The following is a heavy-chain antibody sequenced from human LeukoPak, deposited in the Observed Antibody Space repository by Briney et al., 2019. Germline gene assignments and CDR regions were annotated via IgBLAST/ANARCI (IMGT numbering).Heavy chain of an antibody. CDR3: ARRRSSGYPNYYYYYMDV. Sequence: PSETLSLTCAVYGGSFSGYYWSWIRQPPGKGLEWIWEINNSGSTNYNPSLKSRVTISVDTSKNQFSLKLSSVTAADTAVYYCARRRSSGYPNYYYYYMDVWGKGTTVTVSS. J-gene: IGHJ6*03. CDR2: INNSGST. CDR1: GGSFSGYY. V-gene: IGHV4-34*01. D-gene: IGHD3-22*01.